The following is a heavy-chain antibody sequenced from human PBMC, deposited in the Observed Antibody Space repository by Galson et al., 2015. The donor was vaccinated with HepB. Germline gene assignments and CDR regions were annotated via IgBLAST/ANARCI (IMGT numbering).Heavy chain of an antibody. Sequence: SVKVSCKASGYTFTSYGISWVRQAPGQGLEWMGWISACNGNTNYAQKLQGRVTMTTDTSTSTAYMELRSLRSDDAAVYYCVTDYGDYYWGQGTLVTVSS. D-gene: IGHD4-17*01. V-gene: IGHV1-18*04. CDR2: ISACNGNT. CDR1: GYTFTSYG. CDR3: VTDYGDYY. J-gene: IGHJ4*02.